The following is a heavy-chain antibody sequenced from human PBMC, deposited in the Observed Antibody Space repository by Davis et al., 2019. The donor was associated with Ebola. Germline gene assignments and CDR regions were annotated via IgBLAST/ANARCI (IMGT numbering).Heavy chain of an antibody. CDR1: GFTFDDYA. J-gene: IGHJ6*02. CDR3: ARALPHYYYYGMDV. Sequence: GGSLRLSCAASGFTFDDYAMHWVRHAPGKGLEWVSLISWDGGSTYYADSVKGRFTVSRDNAKNSLYLQMNSLRDEDTAVFYCARALPHYYYYGMDVWGQGTTVTVSS. CDR2: ISWDGGST. V-gene: IGHV3-43D*03.